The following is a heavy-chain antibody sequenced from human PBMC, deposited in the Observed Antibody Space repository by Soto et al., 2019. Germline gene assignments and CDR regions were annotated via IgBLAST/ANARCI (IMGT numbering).Heavy chain of an antibody. Sequence: PXETLSLPCTVSGGSISSSSYYWGWIRQPPGKVLEWIVSIYYSGITYYNPSLKSRVTISVDTSKNQFSLKLSSVTAADTAVYYCARQGYDFWSGYYSYYGMDVWGQGTTVTVSS. V-gene: IGHV4-39*01. D-gene: IGHD3-3*01. CDR3: ARQGYDFWSGYYSYYGMDV. CDR1: GGSISSSSYY. J-gene: IGHJ6*02. CDR2: IYYSGIT.